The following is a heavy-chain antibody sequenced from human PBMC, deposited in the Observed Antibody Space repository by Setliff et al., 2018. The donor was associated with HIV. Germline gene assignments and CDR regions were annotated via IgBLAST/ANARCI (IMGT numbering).Heavy chain of an antibody. CDR1: GGSYIANTFA. J-gene: IGHJ4*02. CDR3: ARGPPFSY. V-gene: IGHV4-39*07. CDR2: VSYSGAT. Sequence: PSETLSLTCSVSGGSYIANTFASTWIRQSPGKGLEYIGDVSYSGATMYTNYNPSLESRVTVSEDTSRHQFSLKLTSVTADDTGIYYCARGPPFSYWGQGLLVTVSS.